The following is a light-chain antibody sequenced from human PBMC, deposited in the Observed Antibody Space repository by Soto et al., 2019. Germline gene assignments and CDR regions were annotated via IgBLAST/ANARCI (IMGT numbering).Light chain of an antibody. V-gene: IGKV3-20*01. Sequence: EIVLTQSPGTLSLSPGERATLSCRASQSVSSTYLAWYQQKPGQAPRLLISGASSRAPGIPDRFSGGGSGTDFTLTISSLEPEDFAVYYCQQYGSSPPFTFGPGTKVDIK. CDR1: QSVSSTY. CDR2: GAS. CDR3: QQYGSSPPFT. J-gene: IGKJ3*01.